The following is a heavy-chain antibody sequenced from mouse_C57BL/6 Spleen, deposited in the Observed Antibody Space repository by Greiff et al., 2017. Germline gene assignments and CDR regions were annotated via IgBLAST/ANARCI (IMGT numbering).Heavy chain of an antibody. CDR3: ARHEPQFITPYFDY. CDR2: FYPGSGSI. D-gene: IGHD1-1*01. CDR1: GYTFTEYT. V-gene: IGHV1-62-2*01. Sequence: QVHVKQSGAELVKPGASVQLSCKASGYTFTEYTIHWVKPRSGQGLEWIGWFYPGSGSIKSNEKFKDKATLTADKSSSTVYMELSRLTSEDSAVYFCARHEPQFITPYFDYWGQGTTLTVSS. J-gene: IGHJ2*01.